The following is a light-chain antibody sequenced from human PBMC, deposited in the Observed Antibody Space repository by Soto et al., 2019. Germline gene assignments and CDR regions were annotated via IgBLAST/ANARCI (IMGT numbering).Light chain of an antibody. CDR2: GVS. CDR3: HQYNNWPPLT. CDR1: QPVAAY. Sequence: EIVMTQSPSTLSVSAGERATLSCRASQPVAAYLAWYQKKPGQAPRLLIYGVSTMATGIPARFSGSGSGTELTLTISSLQSEDFAVYYCHQYNNWPPLTFGGGTKVQIK. J-gene: IGKJ4*01. V-gene: IGKV3-15*01.